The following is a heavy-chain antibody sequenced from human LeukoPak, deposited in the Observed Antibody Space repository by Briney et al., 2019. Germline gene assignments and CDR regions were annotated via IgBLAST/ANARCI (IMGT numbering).Heavy chain of an antibody. D-gene: IGHD2-21*02. Sequence: GASVKVSCKASGGTFSSYAISWVRQAPGQGLEWMGGIIPIFGTANYAQKFQGRVTITADESTSTVYMELSSLRSEDTAVYYCAREGEYCGGDCYSSWFDPWGQGTLVTVSS. CDR1: GGTFSSYA. V-gene: IGHV1-69*13. CDR2: IIPIFGTA. J-gene: IGHJ5*02. CDR3: AREGEYCGGDCYSSWFDP.